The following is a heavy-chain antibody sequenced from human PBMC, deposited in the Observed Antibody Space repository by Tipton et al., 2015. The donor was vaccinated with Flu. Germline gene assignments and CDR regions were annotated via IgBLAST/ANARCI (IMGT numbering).Heavy chain of an antibody. Sequence: TLSLTCAVSGDSISSDFYWAWIRQFPGKGLAWIGTVSRTGSTIYNPSLKSRVTISIDTSKNQFSLNMRSVTAADMAVYYCARRDCSNYVSDPKRWFDPWGQGTLVAVSS. CDR3: ARRDCSNYVSDPKRWFDP. J-gene: IGHJ5*02. V-gene: IGHV4-38-2*01. CDR2: VSRTGST. D-gene: IGHD4-11*01. CDR1: GDSISSDFY.